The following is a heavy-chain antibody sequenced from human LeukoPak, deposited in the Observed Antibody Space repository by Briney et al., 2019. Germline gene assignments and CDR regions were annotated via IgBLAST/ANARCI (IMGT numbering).Heavy chain of an antibody. Sequence: PRRSLRLSFAASGFTFSSYAMHRVHQAPAKGQQWVAVISYDGSNKYYADSVKGRFTISRDNSKNTLYLQMNSLRAEDTAVYYCARSSGSGSLVLDYWGQGTLVTVSS. CDR2: ISYDGSNK. D-gene: IGHD3-10*01. J-gene: IGHJ4*02. CDR3: ARSSGSGSLVLDY. V-gene: IGHV3-30-3*01. CDR1: GFTFSSYA.